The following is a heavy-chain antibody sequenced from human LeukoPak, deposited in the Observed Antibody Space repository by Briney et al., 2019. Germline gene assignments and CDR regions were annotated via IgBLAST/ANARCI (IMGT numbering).Heavy chain of an antibody. CDR2: INPSGGST. J-gene: IGHJ2*01. D-gene: IGHD4-11*01. Sequence: ASVKVSCKASGYTSTSYYMHWVRQAPGQGLEWMGIINPSGGSTSYAQKFQGRVTMTRDMSTSTVYMELSSLRSEDTAVYYCARAAVTYWYFDLWGRGTLVTVSS. CDR3: ARAAVTYWYFDL. V-gene: IGHV1-46*01. CDR1: GYTSTSYY.